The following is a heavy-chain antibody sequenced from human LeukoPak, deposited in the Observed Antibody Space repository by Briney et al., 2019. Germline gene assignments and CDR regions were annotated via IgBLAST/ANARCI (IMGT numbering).Heavy chain of an antibody. CDR1: GGSISSSSYY. Sequence: PSETLSLTCTVSGGSISSSSYYWGWIRQPPGKGLEWIGSIYYSGSTYYNPSLKSRVTMSVDTSKNQFSLKLSSVTAADTAVYYCARGRDGYNYEYYFDYWGQGTLVTVSS. CDR3: ARGRDGYNYEYYFDY. V-gene: IGHV4-39*07. D-gene: IGHD5-24*01. J-gene: IGHJ4*02. CDR2: IYYSGST.